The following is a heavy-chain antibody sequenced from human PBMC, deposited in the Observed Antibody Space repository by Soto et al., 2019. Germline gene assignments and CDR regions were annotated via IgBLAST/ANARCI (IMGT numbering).Heavy chain of an antibody. D-gene: IGHD2-8*01. J-gene: IGHJ6*02. CDR3: AKVMRFPAPIYYYYGMDV. CDR2: ISYDGSNK. CDR1: GFTFSSYG. Sequence: TGGSLRLSCAASGFTFSSYGMHWIRQAPGKGLEWVAVISYDGSNKYYADSVKGRFTISRDNSKNTLYLQMNSLRAEDTAVYYCAKVMRFPAPIYYYYGMDVWGQGTTVTVSS. V-gene: IGHV3-30*18.